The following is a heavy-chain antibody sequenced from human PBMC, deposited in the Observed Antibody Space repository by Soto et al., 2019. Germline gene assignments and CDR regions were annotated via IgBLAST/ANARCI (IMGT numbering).Heavy chain of an antibody. CDR3: ARGPRVSSTGTGAH. V-gene: IGHV3-74*01. Sequence: GGSLRLSCAVSGFTFSTYWMHWVRQVPGKGLTWVSRISDDGSTATYADSVKGRFVISRDNAKNSLYLEMNTLRVDDSGLYYCARGPRVSSTGTGAHWGRGTLVTVSS. J-gene: IGHJ4*02. D-gene: IGHD1-1*01. CDR1: GFTFSTYW. CDR2: ISDDGSTA.